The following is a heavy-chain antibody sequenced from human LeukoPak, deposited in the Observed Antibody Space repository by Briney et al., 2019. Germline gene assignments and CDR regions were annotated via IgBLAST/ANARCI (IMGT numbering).Heavy chain of an antibody. CDR2: INHSGST. CDR1: GGSFSGYY. CDR3: ARQPWIQLWLIDY. V-gene: IGHV4-34*01. D-gene: IGHD5-18*01. J-gene: IGHJ4*02. Sequence: SETLSLTCAVYGGSFSGYYWSWIRQPPGKGLEWNGEINHSGSTTSNPSLKSRVTISVDTSKNQFSLKLSSVTAADTAVYYCARQPWIQLWLIDYWGQGTLVTVSS.